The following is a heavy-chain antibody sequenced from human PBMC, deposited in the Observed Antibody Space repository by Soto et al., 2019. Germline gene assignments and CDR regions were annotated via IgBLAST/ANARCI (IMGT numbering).Heavy chain of an antibody. J-gene: IGHJ4*02. D-gene: IGHD6-6*01. CDR3: ASGSAARPDY. CDR1: DGSMRSYD. V-gene: IGHV4-59*01. Sequence: SGTLSPTCRVSDGSMRSYDWSWIRQPPGKGLEWIGYIYYSGSTNYNPSLKSRVTISVDTSKNQFSLKLSSVTAADTAVYYCASGSAARPDYWGQGTLVTVSS. CDR2: IYYSGST.